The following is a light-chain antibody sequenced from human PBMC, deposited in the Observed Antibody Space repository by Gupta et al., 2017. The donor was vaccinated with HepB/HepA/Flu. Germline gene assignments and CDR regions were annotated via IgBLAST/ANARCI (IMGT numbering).Light chain of an antibody. CDR3: ASYTSSGTWV. CDR2: DVN. Sequence: SALTQPASVSGSPGQSITISCTGTSSDIGGYNYVSWYQQPPGKAPKLIIYDVNKRPSGVSNRFSVSKSDNTASLTISGLQAEDEADYYCASYTSSGTWVFGGGTKLTVL. J-gene: IGLJ3*02. CDR1: SSDIGGYNY. V-gene: IGLV2-14*03.